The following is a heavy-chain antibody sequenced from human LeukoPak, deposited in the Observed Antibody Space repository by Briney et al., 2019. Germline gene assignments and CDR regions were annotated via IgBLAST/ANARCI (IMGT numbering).Heavy chain of an antibody. CDR1: GFTFSSYA. D-gene: IGHD3-22*01. V-gene: IGHV3-23*01. CDR2: ISGSGGST. Sequence: GGSLRLSCAASGFTFSSYAMSWVRQAPGKGLEWVSAISGSGGSTYYADSVKGRFTISRDNSKNTLYLQMNSLRAEDTAVYYCAKDDYYDSTGYYSGFDYWGQGTLGTVSS. J-gene: IGHJ4*02. CDR3: AKDDYYDSTGYYSGFDY.